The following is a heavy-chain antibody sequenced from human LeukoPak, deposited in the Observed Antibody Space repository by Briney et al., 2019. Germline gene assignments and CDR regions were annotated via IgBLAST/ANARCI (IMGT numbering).Heavy chain of an antibody. CDR1: GYTFTSNY. CDR2: INPGGGGA. D-gene: IGHD4-23*01. Sequence: ASVKVSCKASGYTFTSNYIHWVRQAPGQGLEWMGIINPGGGGASYSQKFQGRVSMTRDMSTSTVYMELSSLRSEDTAVYYCARDLNYGGTSYFYMDVWGKGTTVTVFS. V-gene: IGHV1-46*01. J-gene: IGHJ6*03. CDR3: ARDLNYGGTSYFYMDV.